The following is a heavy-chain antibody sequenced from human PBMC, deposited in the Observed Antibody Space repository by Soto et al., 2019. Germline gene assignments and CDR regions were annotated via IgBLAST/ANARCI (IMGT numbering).Heavy chain of an antibody. CDR1: GGTFSSYA. CDR3: ARSRSSGYDWDYYYYGMDV. Sequence: SVKVSCKASGGTFSSYAISWVRQAPGQGLEWMGGIIPIFGTANYAQKLQGRVTITADKSTSTAYMELSSLRSEDTAVYYCARSRSSGYDWDYYYYGMDVWGQGTTVTVSS. V-gene: IGHV1-69*06. CDR2: IIPIFGTA. J-gene: IGHJ6*02. D-gene: IGHD5-12*01.